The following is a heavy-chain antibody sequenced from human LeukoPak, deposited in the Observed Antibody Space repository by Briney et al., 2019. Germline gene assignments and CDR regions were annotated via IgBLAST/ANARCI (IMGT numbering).Heavy chain of an antibody. D-gene: IGHD1-26*01. Sequence: PSETLSLTCTVSGGSISSYYWSWIRQPPGKGLEWIGYIYYSGSTNYNPSLKSRVTISVDTSKNQFSLKLSSVTAADTAVYYCARVYGSDYFDYWGQGTLVTVSS. V-gene: IGHV4-59*01. CDR3: ARVYGSDYFDY. CDR2: IYYSGST. CDR1: GGSISSYY. J-gene: IGHJ4*02.